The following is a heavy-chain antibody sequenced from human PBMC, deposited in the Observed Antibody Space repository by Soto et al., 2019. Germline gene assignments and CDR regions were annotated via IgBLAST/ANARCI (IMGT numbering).Heavy chain of an antibody. CDR3: ARDTFGGVIGLFDY. V-gene: IGHV3-23*01. J-gene: IGHJ4*02. CDR1: GFTFSSYA. CDR2: ISGSGGST. D-gene: IGHD3-16*02. Sequence: EVQLLESGGGLVQPGGSLRLSCAASGFTFSSYAMSWVRQAPGKGLEWVSAISGSGGSTYYADSVKGRFTISRDNSKNTLYLQMNRLRAEDTAVYYCARDTFGGVIGLFDYWGQGTLVTVSS.